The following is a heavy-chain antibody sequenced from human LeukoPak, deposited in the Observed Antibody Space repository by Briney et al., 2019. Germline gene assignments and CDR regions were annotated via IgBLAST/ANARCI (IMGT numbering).Heavy chain of an antibody. V-gene: IGHV3-53*01. J-gene: IGHJ4*02. D-gene: IGHD5-18*01. CDR2: IYSGGDT. CDR3: ARDRATAMFDY. CDR1: GLTVTSNY. Sequence: PGGSLRLSCAASGLTVTSNYMSWIRQAPGKGLEWVSVIYSGGDTYYADSVKGRFTISRDNAKNTLYLQMNSLRAEDTAVYYWARDRATAMFDYWAQGTLVTVSS.